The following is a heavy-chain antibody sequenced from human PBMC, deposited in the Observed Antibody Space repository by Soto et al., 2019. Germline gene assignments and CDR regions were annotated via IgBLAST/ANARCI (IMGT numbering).Heavy chain of an antibody. J-gene: IGHJ6*02. CDR3: ARDAAARDGRGGMDV. Sequence: QVQLVESGGGVVQPGRSLRLSCAASGFTFRQYGMHWVRQAPGKGLEWVAVIFYDESKEYYADSVRGRFTISRDNSNNMLYLQMNSLRGKDTALYYCARDAAARDGRGGMDVWGQGTTVTVSS. D-gene: IGHD6-6*01. CDR2: IFYDESKE. CDR1: GFTFRQYG. V-gene: IGHV3-33*01.